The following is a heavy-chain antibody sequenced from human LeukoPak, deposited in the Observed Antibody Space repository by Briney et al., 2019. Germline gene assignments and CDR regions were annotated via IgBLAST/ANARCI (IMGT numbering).Heavy chain of an antibody. CDR2: IRYDGSNK. Sequence: GGSLRLSCAASGFTFSSYGMHWVRQAPGKGLEWVAFIRYDGSNKYYADSVKGRFTISRDNSKNTLYLQMNSLRAEDTAVYYCATAHLWIGELSGSGTYFDYWGQGTLVTVSS. CDR3: ATAHLWIGELSGSGTYFDY. D-gene: IGHD3-10*01. V-gene: IGHV3-30*02. J-gene: IGHJ4*02. CDR1: GFTFSSYG.